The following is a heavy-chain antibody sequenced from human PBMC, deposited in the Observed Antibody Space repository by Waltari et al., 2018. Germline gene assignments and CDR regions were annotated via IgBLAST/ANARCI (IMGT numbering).Heavy chain of an antibody. D-gene: IGHD6-13*01. CDR1: GYTLTELS. Sequence: QVQLVQSGAEVKKPGASVKVSCKVSGYTLTELSMHWVRQAPGNGLEWMGGFDPEDGETIYAQKFQGRVTMTEDTSTDTAYMELSSLRSEDTAVYYCATDRGIAAADTGWFDPWGQGTLVTVSS. V-gene: IGHV1-24*01. CDR2: FDPEDGET. CDR3: ATDRGIAAADTGWFDP. J-gene: IGHJ5*02.